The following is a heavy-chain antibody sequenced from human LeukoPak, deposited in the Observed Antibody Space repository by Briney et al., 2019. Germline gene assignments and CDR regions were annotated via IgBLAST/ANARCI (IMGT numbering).Heavy chain of an antibody. D-gene: IGHD1-26*01. CDR1: GFTFSSYA. Sequence: PGGSLRLSCAASGFTFSSYAMHWVRQAPGKGLEWVAVISNDGTNRNYADSVKGRFTISRDNSKNTLYLQMNSLRAEDTAVYYCAKDATVGAGPYYFDYWGQGTLVTVSS. V-gene: IGHV3-30-3*01. CDR3: AKDATVGAGPYYFDY. J-gene: IGHJ4*02. CDR2: ISNDGTNR.